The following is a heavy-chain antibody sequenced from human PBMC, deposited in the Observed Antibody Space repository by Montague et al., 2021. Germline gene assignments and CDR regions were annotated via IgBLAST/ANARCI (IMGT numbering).Heavy chain of an antibody. V-gene: IGHV4-39*01. D-gene: IGHD2-21*02. Sequence: SETLSLTCTVSGGSISSTSYYWGWIRQPPGTGLEWIGSIYYSGSTYYNPSLKSRVTISADTSKNQFSLRLRSVTAADTAVYYCARRMGFVVGTAHYAFDIWGQGTMVTVSS. CDR1: GGSISSTSYY. CDR3: ARRMGFVVGTAHYAFDI. CDR2: IYYSGST. J-gene: IGHJ3*02.